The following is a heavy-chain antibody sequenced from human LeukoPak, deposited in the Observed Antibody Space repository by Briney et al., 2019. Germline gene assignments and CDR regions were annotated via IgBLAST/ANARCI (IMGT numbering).Heavy chain of an antibody. V-gene: IGHV3-9*01. D-gene: IGHD3-16*01. Sequence: PGGSLRLSCAASGFTFDDYAMHWVRQAPGKGLEWVSGISWNSGSIGYADSVKGRFTISRDNAKNSLYLQMNSLRAEDTALYYCAKEDRRGRHFDYWGQGTLVTVYS. J-gene: IGHJ4*02. CDR1: GFTFDDYA. CDR3: AKEDRRGRHFDY. CDR2: ISWNSGSI.